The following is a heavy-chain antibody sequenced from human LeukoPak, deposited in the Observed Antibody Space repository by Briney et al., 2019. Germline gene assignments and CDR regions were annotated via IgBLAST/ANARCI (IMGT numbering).Heavy chain of an antibody. CDR2: IYGGGST. J-gene: IGHJ4*02. V-gene: IGHV3-53*01. D-gene: IGHD6-25*01. CDR1: GFTVSGFF. Sequence: GGSLRLSCAASGFTVSGFFMTWVRQAPGMRLQWVSVIYGGGSTDYADSVKGRFTIPRDNSKNTLYLQMNSLRAEDTAVYYCARGHSGAWAYFFDFWGQGTLVTVSS. CDR3: ARGHSGAWAYFFDF.